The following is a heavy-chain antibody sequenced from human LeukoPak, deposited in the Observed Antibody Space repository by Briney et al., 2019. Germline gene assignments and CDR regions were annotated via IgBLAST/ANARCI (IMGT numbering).Heavy chain of an antibody. CDR2: IIPIFGTA. V-gene: IGHV1-69*13. J-gene: IGHJ6*03. CDR3: ARGNVVVPAAIRQTGYYYMDV. CDR1: GGTFSSYA. D-gene: IGHD2-2*01. Sequence: ASVKVSCKASGGTFSSYAISWVRQAPGQGLEWMGGIIPIFGTANYAQKFQGRVTITADESTSTAYIELSSLRSEDTAVYYCARGNVVVPAAIRQTGYYYMDVWGKGTTVTVSS.